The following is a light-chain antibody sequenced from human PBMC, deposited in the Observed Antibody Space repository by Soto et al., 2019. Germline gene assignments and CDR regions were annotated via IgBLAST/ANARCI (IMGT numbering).Light chain of an antibody. CDR1: QTISRNY. CDR3: QQYGSWT. CDR2: GTS. J-gene: IGKJ1*01. Sequence: EIVLTQSPGTLSVSPGERATLSCRASQTISRNYLAWYQQKPGQAPSLLIYGTSSRATGIPDRFSGSGSGTAFTLTISRLEPEDSGIYYCQQYGSWTFGQGTKVEIK. V-gene: IGKV3-20*01.